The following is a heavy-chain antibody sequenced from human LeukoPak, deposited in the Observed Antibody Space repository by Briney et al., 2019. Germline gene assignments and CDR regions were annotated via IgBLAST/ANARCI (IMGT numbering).Heavy chain of an antibody. V-gene: IGHV4-4*07. CDR1: GGSISSYY. D-gene: IGHD6-13*01. Sequence: SETLSLTCTVSGGSISSYYWTWIRQPAGKGLEWIGRIFTSGSTNYNPSLKSRVTMSVDTSNNQFSLNLSSVTAADTAVYYCARQIIAAGKNYYGMDVWGQGTTVTVSS. CDR2: IFTSGST. CDR3: ARQIIAAGKNYYGMDV. J-gene: IGHJ6*02.